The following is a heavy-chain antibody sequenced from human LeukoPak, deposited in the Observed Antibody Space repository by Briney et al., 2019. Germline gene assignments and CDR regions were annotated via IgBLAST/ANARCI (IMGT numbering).Heavy chain of an antibody. CDR2: ISYDGSNK. CDR1: GFTFSSYG. D-gene: IGHD3-10*01. CDR3: AKSAGGVGENVYYYYYIDV. J-gene: IGHJ6*03. V-gene: IGHV3-30*18. Sequence: GGSLRLSCAASGFTFSSYGMHWVRQAPGKGLGWVAVISYDGSNKYYADSVKGRFTISRDNSKNTLYLQMNSLRAEDTAVYYCAKSAGGVGENVYYYYYIDVWRKGTTVSVPS.